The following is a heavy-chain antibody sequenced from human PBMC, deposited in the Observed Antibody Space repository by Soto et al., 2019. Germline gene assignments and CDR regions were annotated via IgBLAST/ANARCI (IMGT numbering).Heavy chain of an antibody. CDR3: AKVESYDFWGGYDYYDYSHYGMDV. D-gene: IGHD3-3*01. J-gene: IGHJ6*02. Sequence: GSLRLSCAASEFTFNNYAMTWVRQTPGKGLEWVAGISGPGGRTYYADSVKGRFTISRDNSKNTLFLQMNGLRGEDTAVYYCAKVESYDFWGGYDYYDYSHYGMDVWGQGTTVTV. CDR2: ISGPGGRT. V-gene: IGHV3-23*01. CDR1: EFTFNNYA.